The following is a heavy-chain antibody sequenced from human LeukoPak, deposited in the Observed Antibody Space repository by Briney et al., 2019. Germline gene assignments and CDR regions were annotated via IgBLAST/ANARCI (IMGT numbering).Heavy chain of an antibody. CDR2: IYYSGST. V-gene: IGHV4-31*03. CDR3: ARVVRMVREHNWFDP. Sequence: PSQTLSLTCTVSGGSISSGGYYWSWIRQHPGKGLEWIGYIYYSGSTYYNPSLKSRVTISVDTSKNQFSLKLSSVTAADTAVYYCARVVRMVREHNWFDPWGQGTLVTVSS. CDR1: GGSISSGGYY. J-gene: IGHJ5*02. D-gene: IGHD3-10*01.